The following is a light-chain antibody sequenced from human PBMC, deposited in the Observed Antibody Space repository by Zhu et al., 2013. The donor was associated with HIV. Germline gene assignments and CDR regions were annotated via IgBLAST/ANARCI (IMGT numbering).Light chain of an antibody. Sequence: EIVLTQSPGTLSLSPGERATLSCRASQSVSSSYLAWYQQKPAQAPRLLIYGASSRATGIPARFSGSGSGTEFTLTISSLQSEDFAIYYCQQYNNWPPVTFGQGTKVEIK. J-gene: IGKJ1*01. CDR2: GAS. CDR1: QSVSSSY. CDR3: QQYNNWPPVT. V-gene: IGKV3-15*01.